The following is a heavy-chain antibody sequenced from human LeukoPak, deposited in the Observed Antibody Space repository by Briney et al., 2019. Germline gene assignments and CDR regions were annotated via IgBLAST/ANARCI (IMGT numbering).Heavy chain of an antibody. CDR1: GLTFSSYA. CDR3: AREIVGAIKSYFDY. CDR2: IRQDGGLK. J-gene: IGHJ4*02. V-gene: IGHV3-7*01. Sequence: GGSLRLSCAASGLTFSSYAMTWVRQAPGKGLEWVANIRQDGGLKHCVDSVKGRFTISRDNAENSLYLQMNSLRAEDTAVYYCAREIVGAIKSYFDYWGQGTLVTASS. D-gene: IGHD1-26*01.